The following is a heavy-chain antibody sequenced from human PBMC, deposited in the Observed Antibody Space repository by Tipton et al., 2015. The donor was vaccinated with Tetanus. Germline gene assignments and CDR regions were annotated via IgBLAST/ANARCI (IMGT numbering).Heavy chain of an antibody. D-gene: IGHD3-22*01. CDR1: GFTFNTYN. CDR3: ARDFSYCFDSKSGFDC. CDR2: ISTSSTTI. V-gene: IGHV3-48*02. J-gene: IGHJ4*02. Sequence: GSLRLSCAASGFTFNTYNMNWVRQAPGKGLEWVSYISTSSTTIFYADSVRGRFTISRDNAKNSLYLQMNSLRDEDTAVYYCARDFSYCFDSKSGFDCWGQGTLVTVSS.